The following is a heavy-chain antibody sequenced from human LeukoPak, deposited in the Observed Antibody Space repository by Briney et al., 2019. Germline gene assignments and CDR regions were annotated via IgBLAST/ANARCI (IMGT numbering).Heavy chain of an antibody. CDR2: INHSGNT. Sequence: PSETLSLTCAVYGGSFSGYYWSWIRQAPGKGLEWIGEINHSGNTNYNPSLKSRVTISVDTSKNQFSLKLSSVTAADTAVYYCVTEPGYCIGGRCYGGWFDPWGQGALVTVSS. CDR3: VTEPGYCIGGRCYGGWFDP. D-gene: IGHD2-15*01. CDR1: GGSFSGYY. J-gene: IGHJ5*02. V-gene: IGHV4-34*01.